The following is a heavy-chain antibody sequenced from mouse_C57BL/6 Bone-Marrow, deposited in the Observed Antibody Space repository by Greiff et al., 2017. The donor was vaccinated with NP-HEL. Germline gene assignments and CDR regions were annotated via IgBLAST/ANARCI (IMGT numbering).Heavy chain of an antibody. D-gene: IGHD2-4*01. Sequence: VQLVESGAELARPGASVKLSCKASGYTFTSYGISWVKQRTGQGLEWFGEIYPRSGNTYYNEKFKGKATLTADKSSSTAYMELRSLTSEDSAVYFCARWRLRFDYWGQGTTLTVSS. CDR3: ARWRLRFDY. V-gene: IGHV1-81*01. CDR1: GYTFTSYG. CDR2: IYPRSGNT. J-gene: IGHJ2*01.